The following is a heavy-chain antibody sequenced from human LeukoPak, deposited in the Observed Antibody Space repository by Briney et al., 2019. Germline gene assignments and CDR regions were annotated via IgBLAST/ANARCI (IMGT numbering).Heavy chain of an antibody. CDR2: IYYSGST. CDR3: ARENWNYGEDF. CDR1: GGSISSYY. D-gene: IGHD1-7*01. V-gene: IGHV4-59*12. Sequence: SETLSLTCTVSGGSISSYYWSWIRQPPGKGLEWSGYIYYSGSTNYNPSLKSRVTISVDTSKNQVSLKLISVTAADTAVYYCARENWNYGEDFWGQGTLVTVSS. J-gene: IGHJ4*02.